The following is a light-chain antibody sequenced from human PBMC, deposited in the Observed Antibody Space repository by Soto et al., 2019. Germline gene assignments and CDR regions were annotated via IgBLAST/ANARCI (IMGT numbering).Light chain of an antibody. CDR2: GTS. J-gene: IGKJ2*01. CDR1: QSVDSSY. Sequence: ENVLTQSPVTLSLSPGERATLSCRASQSVDSSYLAWYQQKPGQAPRLFIYGTSSRATGIPDRFSGSGSGTDFTLTINRLEPEDFAVYYCQQFADSLYTFGQGTKLEIK. CDR3: QQFADSLYT. V-gene: IGKV3-20*01.